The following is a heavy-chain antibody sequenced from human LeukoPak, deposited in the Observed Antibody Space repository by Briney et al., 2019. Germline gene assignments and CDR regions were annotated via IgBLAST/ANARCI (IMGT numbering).Heavy chain of an antibody. CDR2: ISNSGGST. D-gene: IGHD1-26*01. V-gene: IGHV3-23*01. CDR3: ASSGSYRFDY. Sequence: GGSLRLSCAASGFTFSSYVMSLVRQAPGKGLEWVSSISNSGGSTYYADSVKGRFTISRDNAKNSLYLQMNSLRDEDTAVYYCASSGSYRFDYWGQGTLVTVSS. J-gene: IGHJ4*02. CDR1: GFTFSSYV.